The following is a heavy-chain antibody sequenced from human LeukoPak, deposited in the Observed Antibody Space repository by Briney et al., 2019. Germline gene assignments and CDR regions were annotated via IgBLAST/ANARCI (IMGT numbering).Heavy chain of an antibody. J-gene: IGHJ4*02. V-gene: IGHV3-21*01. Sequence: GGSLRLSCAASGFSFSYYSMNWVRQAPGKGLEWVASISSSSTYIHYADSVKGRFTISRDNSKNKNSLYLQMSSLRVEDTAVYYCPSGPSVGGVGQPDYWGQGTLVTVSS. CDR2: ISSSSTYI. CDR1: GFSFSYYS. D-gene: IGHD3-10*01. CDR3: PSGPSVGGVGQPDY.